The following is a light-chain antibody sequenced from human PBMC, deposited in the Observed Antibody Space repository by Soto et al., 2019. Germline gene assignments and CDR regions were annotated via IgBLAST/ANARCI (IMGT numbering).Light chain of an antibody. CDR3: ATWDDSLNAAV. CDR1: TSNIAGNT. J-gene: IGLJ7*01. Sequence: QSVLTQPPSLSGTPGQRVTISCSGSTSNIAGNTVHWYQHLPETAPKLLIYIDDQRPSGVPDRFSGSKSGTSASRAISGLQSEDEADYYCATWDDSLNAAVFGGGTQLTVL. CDR2: IDD. V-gene: IGLV1-44*01.